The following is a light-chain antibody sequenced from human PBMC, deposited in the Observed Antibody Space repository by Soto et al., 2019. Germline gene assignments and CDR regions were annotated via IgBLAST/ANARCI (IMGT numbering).Light chain of an antibody. CDR1: QSVNNNY. CDR3: QQHSRSIT. V-gene: IGKV3-20*01. Sequence: IGLTQSPGTLSLSPGERATLSCRASQSVNNNYLAWYQQKPGQSPRLLIYGASIRATAIPDRFSGSGSGTDFTLTISRLEPEDSAVYYCQQHSRSITFGGGTKVDIK. CDR2: GAS. J-gene: IGKJ4*01.